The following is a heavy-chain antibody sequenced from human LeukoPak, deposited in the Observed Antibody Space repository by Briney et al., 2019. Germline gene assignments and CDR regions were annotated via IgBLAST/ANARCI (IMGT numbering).Heavy chain of an antibody. Sequence: EASVTVSCKASGYTFTSYDINWVRQATGQGLEWMGWMNPNSGNTGYAQKFQGRVTMTRNTSISTAYMELSSLRSEDTAVYYCARDRDYYGSGSYGSNWFDPWGQGTLVTVSS. CDR2: MNPNSGNT. CDR3: ARDRDYYGSGSYGSNWFDP. D-gene: IGHD3-10*01. J-gene: IGHJ5*02. V-gene: IGHV1-8*01. CDR1: GYTFTSYD.